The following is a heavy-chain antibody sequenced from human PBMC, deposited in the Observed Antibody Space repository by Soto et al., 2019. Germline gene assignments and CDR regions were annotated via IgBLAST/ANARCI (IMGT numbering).Heavy chain of an antibody. D-gene: IGHD2-2*01. Sequence: GASVKVSCKASGYTFTGYYIHWVRQAPGQGLEWVGWINPDSGGTNLAQRFQGRVTMTSDTSINTAYMELSSLRSDDTAVYYCAIRTGQLAIISEFDGDWFFEVWGRGTLVTVSS. CDR3: AIRTGQLAIISEFDGDWFFEV. J-gene: IGHJ2*01. CDR2: INPDSGGT. V-gene: IGHV1-2*02. CDR1: GYTFTGYY.